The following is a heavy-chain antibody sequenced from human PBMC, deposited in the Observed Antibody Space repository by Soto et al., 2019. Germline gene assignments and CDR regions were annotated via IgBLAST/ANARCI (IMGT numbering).Heavy chain of an antibody. CDR2: IDPSDSYT. D-gene: IGHD6-19*01. V-gene: IGHV5-10-1*01. CDR3: ARCSSGWYLDGMDV. Sequence: RGESLKISCKGSGYSFTSYWIAWVRQMPGKGLEWMGRIDPSDSYTNYSPSFQGHVTISADKSISTAYLQWSSLKASDTAMYYCARCSSGWYLDGMDVWGQGTTVTVSS. CDR1: GYSFTSYW. J-gene: IGHJ6*02.